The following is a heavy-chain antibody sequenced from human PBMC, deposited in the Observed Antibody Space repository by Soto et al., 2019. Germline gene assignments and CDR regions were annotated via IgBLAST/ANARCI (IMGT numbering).Heavy chain of an antibody. CDR3: ARGSYGAGSDY. Sequence: SETRSLTCTVSGGSISSGGYSWSWIRQPPGKGLELIGYVFHSVSTYYSPSLKSRVTISVDGSKNQFSLKLSSVTAADTAVYYCARGSYGAGSDYLGQGTMVTFSA. D-gene: IGHD3-10*01. CDR2: VFHSVST. CDR1: GGSISSGGYS. J-gene: IGHJ4*01. V-gene: IGHV4-30-2*01.